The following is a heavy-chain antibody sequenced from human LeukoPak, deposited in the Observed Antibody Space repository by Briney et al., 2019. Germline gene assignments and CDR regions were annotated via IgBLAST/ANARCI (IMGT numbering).Heavy chain of an antibody. Sequence: SETLSLTCTVSGGSISSSSYYWGWIRQPPGKGLEWIGSIYYSGSTYYNPSLKSRVTISVDTSKNQFSPKLSSVTAADTAVYYCARRGITGRIGYVDYWGQGTLVTVSS. D-gene: IGHD1-20*01. J-gene: IGHJ4*02. CDR2: IYYSGST. CDR1: GGSISSSSYY. V-gene: IGHV4-39*01. CDR3: ARRGITGRIGYVDY.